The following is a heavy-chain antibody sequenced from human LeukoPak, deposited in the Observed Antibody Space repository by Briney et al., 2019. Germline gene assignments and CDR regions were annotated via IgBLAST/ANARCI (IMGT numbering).Heavy chain of an antibody. Sequence: GRSLRLSCAASGFTFSSYGMHWVRQAPGKGLEWVAVIWYDGSNKYYADSVKGRFTISRDNSKNTLYLQMNSLRAEDTAVYYCARGSQYSGSYYDAFDIWGQGTMVTVSS. J-gene: IGHJ3*02. D-gene: IGHD1-26*01. CDR2: IWYDGSNK. V-gene: IGHV3-33*01. CDR3: ARGSQYSGSYYDAFDI. CDR1: GFTFSSYG.